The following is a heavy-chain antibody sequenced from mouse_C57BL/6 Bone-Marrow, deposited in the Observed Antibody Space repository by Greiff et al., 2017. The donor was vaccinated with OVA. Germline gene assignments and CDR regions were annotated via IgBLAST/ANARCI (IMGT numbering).Heavy chain of an antibody. CDR1: GYTFTDYY. V-gene: IGHV1-76*01. J-gene: IGHJ4*01. CDR3: ARESYYYGSRGYAMDY. CDR2: IYPGSGNT. D-gene: IGHD1-1*01. Sequence: QVQLQQSGAELVRPGASVKLSCKASGYTFTDYYINWVKQRPGQGLEWIARIYPGSGNTYYNEKFKGKATLTAEKSSSTAYMQLSSLTSEDSAVYFCARESYYYGSRGYAMDYWGQGTSVTVSS.